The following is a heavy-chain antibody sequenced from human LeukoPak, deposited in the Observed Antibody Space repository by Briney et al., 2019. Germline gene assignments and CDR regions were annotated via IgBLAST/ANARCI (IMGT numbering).Heavy chain of an antibody. V-gene: IGHV3-21*04. D-gene: IGHD2-2*01. CDR1: GFTFSSYS. CDR3: AKGVVVVPADY. J-gene: IGHJ4*02. CDR2: ISSSSSYI. Sequence: GGSLRLSCAASGFTFSSYSMNWVRQAPGKGLEWVSSISSSSSYIYYADSVKGRFTISRDNAKNSLYLQMNSLRAEDTAVYYCAKGVVVVPADYWGQGTLVTVSS.